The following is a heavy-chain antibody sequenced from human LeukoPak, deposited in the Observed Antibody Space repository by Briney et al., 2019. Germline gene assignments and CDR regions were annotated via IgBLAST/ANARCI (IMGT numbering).Heavy chain of an antibody. J-gene: IGHJ4*02. D-gene: IGHD3-10*01. CDR2: INPNSGGT. CDR3: AIWFGELSTFDY. Sequence: ASVKVSCKASGYTFTGCYMHWVRQAPGQGLEWMGWINPNSGGTNYAQKFQGRVTMTRDTSISTAYMELSRLRSDDTAVYYCAIWFGELSTFDYWGQGTLVTVSS. CDR1: GYTFTGCY. V-gene: IGHV1-2*02.